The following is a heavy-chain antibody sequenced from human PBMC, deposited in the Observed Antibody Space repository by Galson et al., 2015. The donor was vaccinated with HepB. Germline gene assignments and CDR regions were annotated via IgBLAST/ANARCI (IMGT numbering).Heavy chain of an antibody. CDR1: GNTFTNYI. J-gene: IGHJ5*02. CDR3: ASSPRERYCTSRTCYGPNWFDP. CDR2: IIPVLGRA. V-gene: IGHV1-69*02. D-gene: IGHD2-2*01. Sequence: SVKVSCKASGNTFTNYIISWVRQAPGQGLEWMGRIIPVLGRAKYTQKFQGRLTITADKSASIVYMELSSLRSEDQAVYYCASSPRERYCTSRTCYGPNWFDPWGQGTLVTVSS.